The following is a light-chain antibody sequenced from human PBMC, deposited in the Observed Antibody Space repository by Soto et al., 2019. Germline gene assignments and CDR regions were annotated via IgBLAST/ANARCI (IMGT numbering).Light chain of an antibody. V-gene: IGKV3D-20*02. CDR2: DAS. J-gene: IGKJ5*01. CDR1: QTVRNNY. CDR3: QQRSNWPIT. Sequence: EFVLTQSPGTLCLSPGERATLSCRASQTVRNNYLAWYQQKPGQAPRLLIYDASSRATGIPDRFSGSGSGTEFTLTISSLQSEDFAVYYCQQRSNWPITFGQGTRLEI.